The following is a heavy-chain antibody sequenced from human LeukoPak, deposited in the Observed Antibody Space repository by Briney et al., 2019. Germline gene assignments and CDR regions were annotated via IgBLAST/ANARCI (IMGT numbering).Heavy chain of an antibody. CDR1: GYTFTAYY. J-gene: IGHJ3*02. D-gene: IGHD3-22*01. V-gene: IGHV1-2*02. CDR2: INPNSGGT. Sequence: ASVKVSCRASGYTFTAYYMHWVRQAPGQGLEWMGWINPNSGGTNYAQKFQGRVTMTRDTSISTAYMELSRLRSDDTAVYYCARDYYDSSGFGAFDIWGQGTMVTVSS. CDR3: ARDYYDSSGFGAFDI.